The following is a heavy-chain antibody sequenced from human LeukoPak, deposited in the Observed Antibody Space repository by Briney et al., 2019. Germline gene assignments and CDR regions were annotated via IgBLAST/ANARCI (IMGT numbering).Heavy chain of an antibody. J-gene: IGHJ4*02. CDR3: VSGTGYYIDY. CDR1: GFTFSSYA. V-gene: IGHV3-30-3*01. CDR2: ISYDGSNK. Sequence: GGSLRLSCAASGFTFSSYAMHWVRQAPGKGLEWVAVISYDGSNKYYADSVKGRFTISRDNSKNTLYLQMNSLRAEDTAVYYCVSGTGYYIDYWGQGTLVTVSS. D-gene: IGHD3/OR15-3a*01.